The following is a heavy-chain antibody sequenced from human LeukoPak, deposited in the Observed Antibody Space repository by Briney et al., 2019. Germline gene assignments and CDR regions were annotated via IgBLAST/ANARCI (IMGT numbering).Heavy chain of an antibody. J-gene: IGHJ5*01. Sequence: GGSLRLSCAASGFTFSSYSMTWVRQAPGKGLEWVSSFTSGSRSIYYADSVKGRFTISRDNAKKSLYLQMNSLRAEDTAIYYCARDNWVDCWGQGTLVTVSS. CDR1: GFTFSSYS. V-gene: IGHV3-21*01. CDR3: ARDNWVDC. CDR2: FTSGSRSI.